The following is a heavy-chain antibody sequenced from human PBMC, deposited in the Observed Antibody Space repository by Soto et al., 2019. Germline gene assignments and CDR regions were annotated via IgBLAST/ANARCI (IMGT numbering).Heavy chain of an antibody. CDR2: INPSGGST. D-gene: IGHD4-4*01. Sequence: GASVKVSCKASGYTFTSYYMHWVRQAPGQGLEWMGIINPSGGSTSYAQKFQGRVTMTRDTSTSTVYMELSSLRSEDTAVYYCARDYSNYAYYYYYYMDVWGKGTTVTVSS. J-gene: IGHJ6*03. CDR1: GYTFTSYY. CDR3: ARDYSNYAYYYYYYMDV. V-gene: IGHV1-46*03.